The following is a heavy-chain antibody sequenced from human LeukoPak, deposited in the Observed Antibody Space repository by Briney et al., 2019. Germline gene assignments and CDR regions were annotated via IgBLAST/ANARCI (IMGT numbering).Heavy chain of an antibody. V-gene: IGHV1-3*01. CDR3: ARDLSPFGELR. J-gene: IGHJ4*02. Sequence: ASVKVSCKASGYTFTGYYMHWVRQAPGQRLEWMGWINAGNGNTKYSQKFQGRVTITRDTSASTAYMELSSLRSEDTAVYYCARDLSPFGELRWGQGTLVTVSS. CDR1: GYTFTGYY. CDR2: INAGNGNT. D-gene: IGHD3-10*01.